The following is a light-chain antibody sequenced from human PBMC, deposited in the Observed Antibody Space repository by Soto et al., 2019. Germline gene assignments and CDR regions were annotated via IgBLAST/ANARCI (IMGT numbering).Light chain of an antibody. CDR1: SSDVGGYNY. CDR2: EVS. V-gene: IGLV2-14*01. Sequence: QSALTQPASVSGSPGQSITISCTGTSSDVGGYNYVSWYQQHPGKAPKLMIYEVSNRPSGVSNRLSGSKSGNTASLTISGLQAEDEADYYCSSYTRSSTRVFGTGNKVT. CDR3: SSYTRSSTRV. J-gene: IGLJ1*01.